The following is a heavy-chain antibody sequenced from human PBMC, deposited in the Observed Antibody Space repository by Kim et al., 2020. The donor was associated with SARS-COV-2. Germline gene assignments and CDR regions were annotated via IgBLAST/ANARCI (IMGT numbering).Heavy chain of an antibody. Sequence: GHPVKGRFTASRDTAKNSLYLDLNSVSPEDTGVYYCARLELTSFMDYWGQGALVTVTS. V-gene: IGHV3-11*04. J-gene: IGHJ4*02. CDR3: ARLELTSFMDY. D-gene: IGHD3-10*01.